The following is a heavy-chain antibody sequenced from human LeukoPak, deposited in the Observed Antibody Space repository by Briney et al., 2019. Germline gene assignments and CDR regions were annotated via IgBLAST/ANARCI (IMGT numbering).Heavy chain of an antibody. D-gene: IGHD3-16*01. CDR3: ARVVGMAGLDKRGEVDY. J-gene: IGHJ4*02. Sequence: PSETLSLTCTVSGDSISINNYYWGWIRQPPGKGLEWIGSIYYSGITYYTPSLKSRVTISVDTSKNQLSLKLRSVTAADTAVYYCARVVGMAGLDKRGEVDYWGQGTLVTVSS. CDR1: GDSISINNYY. CDR2: IYYSGIT. V-gene: IGHV4-39*01.